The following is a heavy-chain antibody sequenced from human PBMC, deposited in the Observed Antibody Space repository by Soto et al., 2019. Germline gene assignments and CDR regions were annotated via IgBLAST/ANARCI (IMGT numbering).Heavy chain of an antibody. D-gene: IGHD3-16*01. CDR1: GGSFSGYY. V-gene: IGHV4-34*01. CDR3: ARLDLQELYVRV. CDR2: INHSGST. Sequence: SETLSLTCAVYGGSFSGYYWSWIRQPPGKGLEWIGEINHSGSTNYNPSLKSRVTISVDTSKNQFSLKLSSVTAADTAVYYCARLDLQELYVRVWGQGTLVTVSS. J-gene: IGHJ4*02.